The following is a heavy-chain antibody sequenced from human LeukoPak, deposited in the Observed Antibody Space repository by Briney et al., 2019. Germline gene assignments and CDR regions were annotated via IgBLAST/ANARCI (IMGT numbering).Heavy chain of an antibody. CDR3: ARGGKNWDDEDRWHY. Sequence: SVKVSCKASGGTFSSYAISWVRQAPGQGLEWMGRIIPILGIANYAQKFQGGVTITADKSTSTVYMELSSLKSEDTAVYYCARGGKNWDDEDRWHYWGQGTWVTVSS. J-gene: IGHJ4*02. CDR1: GGTFSSYA. CDR2: IIPILGIA. V-gene: IGHV1-69*04. D-gene: IGHD1-1*01.